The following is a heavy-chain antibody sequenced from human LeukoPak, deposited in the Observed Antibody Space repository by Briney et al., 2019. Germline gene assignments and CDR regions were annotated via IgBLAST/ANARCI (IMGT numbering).Heavy chain of an antibody. V-gene: IGHV5-51*01. CDR2: IYPGESET. Sequence: GESLKISGKGSGYSFTSYWIAWVRQMPGKGLGWMGIIYPGESETRYSTSFKGQVTIPAANSIRTAYLQGSSLKASDTAMYYCARHLGDTTVLIDYWGQGTLVTVSS. J-gene: IGHJ4*02. CDR3: ARHLGDTTVLIDY. D-gene: IGHD3-10*01. CDR1: GYSFTSYW.